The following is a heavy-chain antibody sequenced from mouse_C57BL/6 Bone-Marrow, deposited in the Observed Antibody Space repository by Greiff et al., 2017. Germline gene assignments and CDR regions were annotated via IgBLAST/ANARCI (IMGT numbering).Heavy chain of an antibody. V-gene: IGHV1-52*01. Sequence: QVQLQQPGAELVRPGSSVKLSCKASGYTFTSYWMHWVKQRPIQGLEWIGNIDPSDSETHYNQKFKDKATLTVDKSSSTAYMQLSSLTSEDAAVYYCAPSITTVFDYWGQGTTLTVSS. CDR1: GYTFTSYW. J-gene: IGHJ2*01. CDR3: APSITTVFDY. CDR2: IDPSDSET. D-gene: IGHD1-1*01.